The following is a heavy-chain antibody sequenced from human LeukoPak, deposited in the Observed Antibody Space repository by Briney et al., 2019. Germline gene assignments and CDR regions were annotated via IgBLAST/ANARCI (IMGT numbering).Heavy chain of an antibody. CDR1: GGSVSNHF. V-gene: IGHV4-59*02. CDR3: ARLYCNGRGCYDY. J-gene: IGHJ4*02. Sequence: PSETLSLTCTVSGGSVSNHFWTWIRQPPGKGPEWIGYVSYMGTTNSNPSLRSRVTISIDPSKNQFSLKLTSVTAADTAMYYCARLYCNGRGCYDYWGQGTLVTVSS. D-gene: IGHD2-15*01. CDR2: VSYMGTT.